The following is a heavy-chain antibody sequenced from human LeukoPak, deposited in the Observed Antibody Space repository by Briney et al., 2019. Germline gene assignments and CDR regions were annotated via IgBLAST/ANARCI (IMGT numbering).Heavy chain of an antibody. CDR2: IYSGGTT. D-gene: IGHD3/OR15-3a*01. CDR1: GFTVSSNY. CDR3: AREPGTDYRKYYFDY. Sequence: TGGSLRLSCAASGFTVSSNYMSRVRQAPGMGLEWVSVIYSGGTTYYADSVKGRFTISRDNSKNMLYLQMNSLRAEDTAVYYCAREPGTDYRKYYFDYWGQGTLVTVSS. J-gene: IGHJ4*02. V-gene: IGHV3-53*01.